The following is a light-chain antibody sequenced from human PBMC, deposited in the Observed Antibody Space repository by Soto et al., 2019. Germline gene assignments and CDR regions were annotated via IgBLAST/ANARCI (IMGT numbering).Light chain of an antibody. CDR1: QSVNSNY. V-gene: IGKV3-20*01. CDR3: QHYDSSPPT. J-gene: IGKJ1*01. CDR2: GAS. Sequence: EIVLTQSPGTLSLSPGERATLSCRASQSVNSNYLAWYQQKPGQAPRLLIYGASSRATGIPDRFSGSGSGTDFTLTISRLEPKDFAVFFCQHYDSSPPTFGQGTKVEIK.